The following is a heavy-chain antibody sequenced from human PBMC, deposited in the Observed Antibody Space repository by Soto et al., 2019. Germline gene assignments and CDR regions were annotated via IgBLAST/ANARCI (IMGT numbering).Heavy chain of an antibody. CDR2: IYNSGRT. Sequence: QVQLEESGPGLVKPSQTLSLTCTVSGGSISSGGYYWSWIRQHPGKGLEWLGHIYNSGRTYHNPSLESRLTISVDTSKNQFSLKLNSVTAADTAVYYCAGYGDYEGGGIWGQGTMVTVSS. V-gene: IGHV4-31*03. D-gene: IGHD4-17*01. CDR3: AGYGDYEGGGI. CDR1: GGSISSGGYY. J-gene: IGHJ3*02.